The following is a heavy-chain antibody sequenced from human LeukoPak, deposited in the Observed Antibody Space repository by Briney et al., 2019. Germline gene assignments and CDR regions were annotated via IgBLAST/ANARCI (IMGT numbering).Heavy chain of an antibody. V-gene: IGHV3-9*01. Sequence: GGSLRLSCAASGFTFDDYAMHWVRQAPGKGLEWVSGISWNSGSIGYADSVKGRFTISRDNAKNSLYLQMNSLRAEDTAVYYCAKALIVGATKGDYWGQGTLVTVSS. CDR1: GFTFDDYA. D-gene: IGHD1-26*01. J-gene: IGHJ4*02. CDR3: AKALIVGATKGDY. CDR2: ISWNSGSI.